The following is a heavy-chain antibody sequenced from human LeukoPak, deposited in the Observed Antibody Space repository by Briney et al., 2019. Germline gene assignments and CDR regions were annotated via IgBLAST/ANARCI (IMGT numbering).Heavy chain of an antibody. CDR2: VNAYNGNT. Sequence: VAVKVSCKGSGYTFISCCISGVGQAPGKGREWVGWVNAYNGNTNYAQKLQGRVTMTTDTSTSTAYMELRSLRSDDTAVYYCARDRDAHYYGSGSDFDYWGQGTLVTVSS. J-gene: IGHJ4*02. CDR1: GYTFISCC. V-gene: IGHV1-18*01. CDR3: ARDRDAHYYGSGSDFDY. D-gene: IGHD3-10*01.